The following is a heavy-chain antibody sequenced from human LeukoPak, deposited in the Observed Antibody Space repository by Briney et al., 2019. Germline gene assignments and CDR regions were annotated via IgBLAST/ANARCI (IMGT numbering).Heavy chain of an antibody. CDR1: GGSFSGYY. CDR3: ASGYPQGLVKTLFDY. V-gene: IGHV4-34*01. J-gene: IGHJ4*02. D-gene: IGHD3/OR15-3a*01. Sequence: KTSETLSLTCAVYGGSFSGYYWSWIRQPPGKGLEWIGEINHSGSTNYNPSLKSRVTISVDTSKNQLSLKLSSVTAADTAVYCCASGYPQGLVKTLFDYWGQGTLVTVSS. CDR2: INHSGST.